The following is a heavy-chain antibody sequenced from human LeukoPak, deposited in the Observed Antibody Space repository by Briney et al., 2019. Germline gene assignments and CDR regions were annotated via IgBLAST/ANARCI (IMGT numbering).Heavy chain of an antibody. CDR1: GYSFTSYW. V-gene: IGHV5-51*01. D-gene: IGHD3-3*01. Sequence: GESLKTSCKGSGYSFTSYWIGWVRQMPGKGLEWIGIICPGDSDTRYSPSFQGQVTISVDKSINTAHLQWSSLKASDTAMCYCVRPPYYDFWNGYYIDYWGQGTLVTVSS. J-gene: IGHJ4*02. CDR3: VRPPYYDFWNGYYIDY. CDR2: ICPGDSDT.